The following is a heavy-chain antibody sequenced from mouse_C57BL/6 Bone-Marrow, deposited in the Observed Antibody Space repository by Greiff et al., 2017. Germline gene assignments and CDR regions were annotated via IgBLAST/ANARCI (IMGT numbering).Heavy chain of an antibody. CDR3: APEQGSDTTDH. CDR1: GYAFSNPW. Sequence: VQLQQSGPELVKPGASVKISCKASGYAFSNPWMNWVKQRPGKGLAWLGRIYPGDGGTNYNGKFQGKATLTADKPSSTAYMQRSSLTSEDSAVYFCAPEQGSDTTDHWVQGTSVTVSS. CDR2: IYPGDGGT. J-gene: IGHJ4*01. V-gene: IGHV1-82*01.